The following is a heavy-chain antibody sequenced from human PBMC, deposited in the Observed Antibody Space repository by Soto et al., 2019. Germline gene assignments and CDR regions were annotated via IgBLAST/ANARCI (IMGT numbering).Heavy chain of an antibody. D-gene: IGHD3-9*01. J-gene: IGHJ6*02. CDR1: GFTFSSYW. CDR2: INSDGSST. Sequence: GGSLRLSCAASGFTFSSYWMHWVRQAPGKGLVWVSRINSDGSSTSYADSMKGRFTISRDNAKNTLYLQMNSLRAEDTAVYYCARDAFKNYDILTHNMDVWGQGTTVTVSS. V-gene: IGHV3-74*01. CDR3: ARDAFKNYDILTHNMDV.